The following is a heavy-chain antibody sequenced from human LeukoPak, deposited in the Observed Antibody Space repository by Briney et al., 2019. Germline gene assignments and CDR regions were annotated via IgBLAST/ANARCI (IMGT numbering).Heavy chain of an antibody. V-gene: IGHV4-59*01. Sequence: SETLSLTCTVSGGSISSYYWSWIRQPPGKGLEWIGYICYTGSTNYNPSLKSRVTISIDTSKNQFSLNLSSVTAADTAVYYCARATKINSSAYYVWGQGTLVTVSS. CDR2: ICYTGST. CDR1: GGSISSYY. D-gene: IGHD3-22*01. CDR3: ARATKINSSAYYV. J-gene: IGHJ4*02.